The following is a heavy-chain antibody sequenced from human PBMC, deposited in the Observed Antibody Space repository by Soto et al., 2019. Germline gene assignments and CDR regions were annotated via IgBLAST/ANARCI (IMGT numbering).Heavy chain of an antibody. CDR2: INHSGST. CDR3: ARGSQLPIYYYYYMDA. D-gene: IGHD2-2*01. Sequence: SETLSLTCTVSGGSISSGGYYWSWIRQHPGKGLEWIGEINHSGSTNYNPSLKSRVTISVDTSKNQFSLKLSSVTAADTAVYYCARGSQLPIYYYYYMDAWGKGTTVTVSS. V-gene: IGHV4-31*03. J-gene: IGHJ6*03. CDR1: GGSISSGGYY.